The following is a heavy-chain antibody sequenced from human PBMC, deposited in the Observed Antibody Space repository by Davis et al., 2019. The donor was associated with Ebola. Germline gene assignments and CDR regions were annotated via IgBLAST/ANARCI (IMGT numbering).Heavy chain of an antibody. J-gene: IGHJ4*02. CDR3: ARDAVVSRGELDF. D-gene: IGHD3-10*01. Sequence: GSLRLSCSISGASIRSYYWAWIRLSPGKGMQYIGYAHNSGVTNYNPSLKSRATISIDTSENQVSLNLRSVTAADTAVYYCARDAVVSRGELDFWGQGTLVTVSS. CDR2: AHNSGVT. V-gene: IGHV4-59*01. CDR1: GASIRSYY.